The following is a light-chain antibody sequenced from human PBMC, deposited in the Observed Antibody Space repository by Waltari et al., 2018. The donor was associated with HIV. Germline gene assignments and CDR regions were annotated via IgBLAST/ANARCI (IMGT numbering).Light chain of an antibody. CDR1: QGIGND. J-gene: IGKJ2*01. CDR2: GAS. Sequence: AIQMTQSPTSLSASVGDRVTITGRASQGIGNDLSWYQQKPGMAPRVLIYGASISQTGVPARFSGSGSGAHFTLTISSLQAEDLATYYCLQDYSWPYTFGQGTKVEIK. CDR3: LQDYSWPYT. V-gene: IGKV1-6*01.